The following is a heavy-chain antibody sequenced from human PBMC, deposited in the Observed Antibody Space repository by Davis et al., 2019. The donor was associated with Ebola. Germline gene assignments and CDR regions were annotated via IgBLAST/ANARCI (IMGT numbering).Heavy chain of an antibody. V-gene: IGHV3-11*01. CDR3: AKSGGEYQLLNSMDY. Sequence: PGGSLRLSCAASGFTFSDYYMSWIRQAPGKGLEWVSYISSSGSTIYYADSVKGRFTISRDNAKNSLYLQMNSLRAEDTAVYYCAKSGGEYQLLNSMDYWGQGTLVTVSS. J-gene: IGHJ4*02. CDR2: ISSSGSTI. D-gene: IGHD2-2*01. CDR1: GFTFSDYY.